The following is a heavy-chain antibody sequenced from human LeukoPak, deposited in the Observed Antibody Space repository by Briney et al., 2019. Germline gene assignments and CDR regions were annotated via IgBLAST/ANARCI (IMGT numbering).Heavy chain of an antibody. V-gene: IGHV3-21*04. J-gene: IGHJ3*02. CDR3: AEESGYYDSGTDAFDI. CDR1: GFTFSSYS. CDR2: ISSSSSYI. Sequence: PGGSLRLSCAASGFTFSSYSMNWVRQAPGKGLEWVSSISSSSSYIYYADSVKGRFTISRDNAKNSLYLQMNSLRAEDTAVYYCAEESGYYDSGTDAFDIWGQGTMVTVSS. D-gene: IGHD3-22*01.